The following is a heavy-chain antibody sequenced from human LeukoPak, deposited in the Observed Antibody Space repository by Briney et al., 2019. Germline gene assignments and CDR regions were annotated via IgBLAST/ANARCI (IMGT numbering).Heavy chain of an antibody. J-gene: IGHJ6*02. V-gene: IGHV4-34*01. Sequence: PSETLSLTCAVYGGSFSGYYWSWIRQPPGKGLEWIGEINHSGSTNYNPSLKSRITISVDMSKNQFSLKLSSVTAADTAVYYCARGRYGGARYYYYYYGMDVWGQGTTVTVSS. CDR3: ARGRYGGARYYYYYYGMDV. CDR2: INHSGST. D-gene: IGHD4-23*01. CDR1: GGSFSGYY.